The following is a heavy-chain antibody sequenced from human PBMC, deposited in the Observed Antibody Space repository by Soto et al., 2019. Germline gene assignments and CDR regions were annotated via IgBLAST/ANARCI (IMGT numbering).Heavy chain of an antibody. CDR3: AAATSWNFHFPY. V-gene: IGHV3-33*03. D-gene: IGHD1-7*01. Sequence: QAQLVESGGGVVQPGTSLRLSCAASGFTISTHGMHWVRQAPGKGLEWLANIWYDGSNKFYAESVKGRFSISKDNSKNTLYLQMSSLRAEDTAVYDCAAATSWNFHFPYWGQGTQVTVSS. CDR1: GFTISTHG. CDR2: IWYDGSNK. J-gene: IGHJ4*02.